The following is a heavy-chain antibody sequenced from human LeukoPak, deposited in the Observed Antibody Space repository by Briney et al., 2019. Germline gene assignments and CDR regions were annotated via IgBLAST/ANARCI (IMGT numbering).Heavy chain of an antibody. CDR1: GYTLTELS. CDR3: ATDKGTVCSGGSCYRDRFDY. J-gene: IGHJ4*02. V-gene: IGHV1-24*01. Sequence: ASVKVSCKASGYTLTELSMHWVRQAPGKGLEWMGGFDPEDGETIYAQKFQGRVTMTEDTSTDTAYMELSSLRSEDTAVYYCATDKGTVCSGGSCYRDRFDYWGQGTLVTVSS. D-gene: IGHD2-15*01. CDR2: FDPEDGET.